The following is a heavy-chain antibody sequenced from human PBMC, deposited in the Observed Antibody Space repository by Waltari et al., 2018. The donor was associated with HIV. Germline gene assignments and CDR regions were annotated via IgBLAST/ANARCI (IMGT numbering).Heavy chain of an antibody. D-gene: IGHD4-17*01. V-gene: IGHV4-38-2*01. J-gene: IGHJ4*02. CDR2: IYHSGST. Sequence: QVQLQESGPGLVKPSETLSLTCAVSGYSISSGYYWGWIRQPPGKGLEWSGSIYHSGSTYYNPSLKSRVTISVDTSKNQFSLKLSSVTAADTAVYYCARVETTVTTGPGYFDYWGQGTLVTVSS. CDR1: GYSISSGYY. CDR3: ARVETTVTTGPGYFDY.